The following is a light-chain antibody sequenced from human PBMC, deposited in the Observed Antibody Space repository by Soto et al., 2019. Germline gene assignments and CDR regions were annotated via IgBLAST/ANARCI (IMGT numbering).Light chain of an antibody. Sequence: EIVLTQSPAALSLSPGERATLSCRASQSVSSYLAWYQQKPGQSPRLLIYDASNRATGIPARFRGSGSGTDFTLTISSLEPEDFGVYYCQQRSNWPLITFGQGTRWRL. CDR2: DAS. CDR1: QSVSSY. J-gene: IGKJ5*01. CDR3: QQRSNWPLIT. V-gene: IGKV3-11*01.